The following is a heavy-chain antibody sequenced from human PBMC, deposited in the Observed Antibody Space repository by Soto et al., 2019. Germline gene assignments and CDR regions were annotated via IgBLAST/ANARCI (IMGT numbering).Heavy chain of an antibody. J-gene: IGHJ4*02. D-gene: IGHD3-10*01. CDR2: IYNSGST. Sequence: WIRQPPGKGLEWIGFIYNSGSTHYNPSLRSRVTISVDTSENQFSLKLRSVTAADTAVYYCASMGYHYGSGSYPLDYWGQGTLVTVSS. CDR3: ASMGYHYGSGSYPLDY. V-gene: IGHV4-59*08.